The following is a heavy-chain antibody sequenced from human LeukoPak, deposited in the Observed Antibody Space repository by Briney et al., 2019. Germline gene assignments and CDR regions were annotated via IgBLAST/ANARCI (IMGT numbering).Heavy chain of an antibody. CDR2: IIPIFGTA. V-gene: IGHV1-69*13. Sequence: GASVKVSSKASGGTFISYAISWVRQAPGQGLEWMGGIIPIFGTANYAQKFQGRVTITADESTSTAYMELSSLRSEDTAVYYCARVPSIAGNWFDPGGQGTLVTVSS. CDR1: GGTFISYA. CDR3: ARVPSIAGNWFDP. D-gene: IGHD6-6*01. J-gene: IGHJ5*02.